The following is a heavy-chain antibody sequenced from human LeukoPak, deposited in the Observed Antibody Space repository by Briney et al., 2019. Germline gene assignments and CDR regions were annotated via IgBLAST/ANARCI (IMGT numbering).Heavy chain of an antibody. CDR2: INHSGST. Sequence: SETLSLTCAVYGGSFSGYYWSWIRQPPGKGLEWIGEINHSGSTNYNPSLKSRVTISVDTSKNQFSLKLSSVTAADTAVYYCARGVFVVFPYFDWSSSGFDYRGQGNLVTVSS. CDR1: GGSFSGYY. V-gene: IGHV4-34*01. D-gene: IGHD3-9*01. J-gene: IGHJ4*02. CDR3: ARGVFVVFPYFDWSSSGFDY.